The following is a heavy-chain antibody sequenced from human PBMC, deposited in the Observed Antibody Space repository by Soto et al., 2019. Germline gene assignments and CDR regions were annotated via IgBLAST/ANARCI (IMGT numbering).Heavy chain of an antibody. J-gene: IGHJ6*02. CDR1: GGSISSSSYY. CDR2: IYYSGST. CDR3: ARLGGSYFYYYYGMDV. D-gene: IGHD1-26*01. Sequence: QLQLQESGPGLVKPSETLSLTCTVSGGSISSSSYYWGWIRQPPGKGLEWIGGIYYSGSTYYNPSLKSRVTISVDTSKNQFSLKLSSVTAADTAVYYCARLGGSYFYYYYGMDVWGQGTTVTVSS. V-gene: IGHV4-39*01.